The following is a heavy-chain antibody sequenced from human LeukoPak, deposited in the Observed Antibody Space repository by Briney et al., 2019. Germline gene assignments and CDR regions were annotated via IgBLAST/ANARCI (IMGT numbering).Heavy chain of an antibody. CDR1: GCTFISYA. CDR3: ARDDGGNFNDAFDI. D-gene: IGHD4-23*01. CDR2: IIPIFVTA. V-gene: IGHV1-69*06. J-gene: IGHJ3*02. Sequence: ASVKVSCKASGCTFISYAISGVGQAAGQGVEWMGGIIPIFVTANYAQKFQGTVTITPDKSTSTAYMDLNSLRAEDTAVYYCARDDGGNFNDAFDIWGQGTMVTVSS.